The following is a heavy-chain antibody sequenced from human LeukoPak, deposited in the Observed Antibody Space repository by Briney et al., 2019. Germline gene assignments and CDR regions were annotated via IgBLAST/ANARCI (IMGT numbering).Heavy chain of an antibody. CDR2: ISGSGAGT. CDR3: AKEVSRVTTFYFDY. V-gene: IGHV3-23*01. Sequence: GGSLRLSCAASGFTFSSYAMNWVRQAPGKGLEWVSAISGSGAGTYYADSVKGRFTISRGNSKNTLYLQMNSLRAEDTAVYYCAKEVSRVTTFYFDYWGQGTLVTVSP. CDR1: GFTFSSYA. D-gene: IGHD4-17*01. J-gene: IGHJ4*02.